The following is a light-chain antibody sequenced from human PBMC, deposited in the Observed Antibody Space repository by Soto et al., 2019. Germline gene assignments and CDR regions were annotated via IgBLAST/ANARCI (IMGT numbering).Light chain of an antibody. V-gene: IGLV2-11*01. CDR2: DVY. CDR1: SSDVGGYNH. CDR3: CSYAGSYTSV. J-gene: IGLJ7*01. Sequence: QSALTQPRSVSGSPRQSVTISCTGTSSDVGGYNHVSWYQQHPGKAPKLMIYDVYERPPGVPDRFSGSKSGNTASLTISGLQAEDEADYYFCSYAGSYTSVFGGGTQLTVL.